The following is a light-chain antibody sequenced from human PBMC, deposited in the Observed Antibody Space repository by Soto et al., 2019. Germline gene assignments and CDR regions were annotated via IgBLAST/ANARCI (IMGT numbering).Light chain of an antibody. V-gene: IGKV3-20*01. CDR3: QQYDGSPWT. J-gene: IGKJ1*01. CDR1: PSLSRTH. Sequence: EIVLTQSPGTLSLSPGERATLSCRASPSLSRTHLAWYQQKPGQAPSLLIYGASSRATGVPDRFSASGSGTDVTLTISRLEPEYLAVYFCQQYDGSPWTFGQGTKVEIK. CDR2: GAS.